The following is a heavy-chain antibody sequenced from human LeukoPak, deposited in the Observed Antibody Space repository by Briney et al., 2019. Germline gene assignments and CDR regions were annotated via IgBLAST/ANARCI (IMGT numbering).Heavy chain of an antibody. D-gene: IGHD2-2*01. V-gene: IGHV3-23*01. Sequence: GSLRLSCAASGFTFSSYAMSWVRQAPGKGLEWVSAISGSGGSTYYADSVKGRFTISRDNSKNTLYLQMNSLRAEDTAVYYCAKGYCSSTSCDWFDPWGQGTLVTVSS. CDR2: ISGSGGST. CDR1: GFTFSSYA. J-gene: IGHJ5*02. CDR3: AKGYCSSTSCDWFDP.